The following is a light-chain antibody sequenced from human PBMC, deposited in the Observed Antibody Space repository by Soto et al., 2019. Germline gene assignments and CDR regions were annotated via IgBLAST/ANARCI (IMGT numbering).Light chain of an antibody. CDR3: ASWDNDLNGPI. J-gene: IGLJ2*01. Sequence: QSVLTQPPSASGTPGQRVSISCSGSASNVGSTYVFWYQQVPGTAPTLLIYKNNQRPSGVSDRFSGSKSGTSASLAISGLRVDDEADYYCASWDNDLNGPIFGGGTKL. V-gene: IGLV1-47*01. CDR2: KNN. CDR1: ASNVGSTY.